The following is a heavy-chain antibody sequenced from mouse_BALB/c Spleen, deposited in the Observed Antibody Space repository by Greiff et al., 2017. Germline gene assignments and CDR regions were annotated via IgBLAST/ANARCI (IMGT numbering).Heavy chain of an antibody. Sequence: EVKVVESGAELVRSGASVKLSCTASGFNIKDYYMHWVKQWPEQGLEWIGWIDPENGDTEYAPKFQGKATMTADTSSNTAYLQLSSLTSEDTAVYYCNEGKNWYFDVWGAGTTVTVSS. V-gene: IGHV14-4*02. J-gene: IGHJ1*01. D-gene: IGHD2-1*01. CDR1: GFNIKDYY. CDR3: NEGKNWYFDV. CDR2: IDPENGDT.